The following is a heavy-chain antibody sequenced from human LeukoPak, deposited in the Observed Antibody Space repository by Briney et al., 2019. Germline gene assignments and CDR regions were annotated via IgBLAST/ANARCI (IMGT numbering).Heavy chain of an antibody. Sequence: SETLSLTCTVSGGSISSYYWGWIRQPPGKGLEWIGYVYYSGTTNYNPSLKSRITISVDTSKDQFSLKLSSVTAADTAVYYCAGGMDDSSGYYADYWGQGTLVTVSS. CDR1: GGSISSYY. CDR2: VYYSGTT. V-gene: IGHV4-59*08. J-gene: IGHJ4*02. CDR3: AGGMDDSSGYYADY. D-gene: IGHD3-22*01.